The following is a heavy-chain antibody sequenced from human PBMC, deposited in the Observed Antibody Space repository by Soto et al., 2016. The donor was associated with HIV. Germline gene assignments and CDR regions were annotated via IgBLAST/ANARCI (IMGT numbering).Heavy chain of an antibody. D-gene: IGHD3-22*01. CDR2: IIPIFGTA. CDR1: GGTFSSYA. CDR3: ARDPTYYYDSSGYHDAFDI. V-gene: IGHV1-69*12. J-gene: IGHJ3*02. Sequence: QVQLVQSGAEVKKPGSSVKVSCKASGGTFSSYAISWVRQAPGQGLEWMGGIIPIFGTANYAQKFQGRVTITADESTSTAYMELSSLRSEDTAVYYCARDPTYYYDSSGYHDAFDIVGPRDNGHRLF.